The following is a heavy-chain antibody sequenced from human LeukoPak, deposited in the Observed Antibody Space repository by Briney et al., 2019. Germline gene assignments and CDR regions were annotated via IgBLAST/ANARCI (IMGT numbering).Heavy chain of an antibody. J-gene: IGHJ6*04. D-gene: IGHD3-10*01. CDR2: ISYDGSNK. V-gene: IGHV3-30*18. CDR3: AKVGPGRYYYYGMDV. CDR1: GFTFSSYG. Sequence: PGGSLRLSCAASGFTFSSYGMHWVRQAPGKGLDRVGVISYDGSNKYYADSVKGRFTISRDNSKNTLYLQMNSLRAEDTAVYYCAKVGPGRYYYYGMDVWGKGTAVSV.